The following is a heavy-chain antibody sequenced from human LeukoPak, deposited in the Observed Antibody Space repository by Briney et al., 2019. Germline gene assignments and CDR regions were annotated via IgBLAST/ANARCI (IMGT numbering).Heavy chain of an antibody. J-gene: IGHJ6*02. CDR3: ARGSGSYYHNYYGMDV. D-gene: IGHD1-26*01. CDR2: INSAGSTT. V-gene: IGHV3-74*01. Sequence: GGSLRLSCAASGFTFSSYWMHWVRQAPGKGLVWVSRINSAGSTTSYADSVKGRFTISRDNAKNTLYLQMNSLRAEATAVYYCARGSGSYYHNYYGMDVWGQGTTVTVSS. CDR1: GFTFSSYW.